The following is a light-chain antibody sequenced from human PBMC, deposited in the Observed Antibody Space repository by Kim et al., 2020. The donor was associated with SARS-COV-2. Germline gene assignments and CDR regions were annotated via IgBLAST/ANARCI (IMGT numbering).Light chain of an antibody. V-gene: IGKV1-12*01. J-gene: IGKJ4*01. CDR1: RRVGTY. CDR2: DAS. Sequence: IQMTQSPSSVSASVGDRVTISCRASRRVGTYLIWYQQSPGKVPKLLIHDASHLQGGVPSRFSGSGSGTDFTLTINNLQPEDSAVYYCQQANTLPPTFGGGTKVEIK. CDR3: QQANTLPPT.